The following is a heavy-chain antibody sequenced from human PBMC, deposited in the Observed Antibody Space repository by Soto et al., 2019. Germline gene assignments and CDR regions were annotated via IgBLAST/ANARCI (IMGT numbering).Heavy chain of an antibody. Sequence: QLQLQESGPGLVKPSETLSLSCTVSGGSITSSFYWGWIRQPPGKGLEWIGSIYGTGNTYYNPSLTGRVPISADTSKNQFSLNLISVTAADTAVYYCRSSSRYSTDVWGQGATVTVSS. CDR3: RSSSRYSTDV. CDR2: IYGTGNT. J-gene: IGHJ6*02. D-gene: IGHD6-13*01. CDR1: GGSITSSFY. V-gene: IGHV4-39*01.